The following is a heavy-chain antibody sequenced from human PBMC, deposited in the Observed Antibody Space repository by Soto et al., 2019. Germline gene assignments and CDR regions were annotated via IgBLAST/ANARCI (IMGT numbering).Heavy chain of an antibody. CDR1: GYTFTSYD. CDR3: ARGPGDLGYLDF. CDR2: MNPYNGNT. J-gene: IGHJ4*02. V-gene: IGHV1-8*01. Sequence: QVQLVQSGAEVKKPGASVKVSCRASGYTFTSYDINWVRQAPGQRLEWMGWMNPYNGNTGYAENFQGRVTMTRNTSISTAYMELSSLKSEDTALYYCARGPGDLGYLDFWGQGALVTVSS. D-gene: IGHD3-10*01.